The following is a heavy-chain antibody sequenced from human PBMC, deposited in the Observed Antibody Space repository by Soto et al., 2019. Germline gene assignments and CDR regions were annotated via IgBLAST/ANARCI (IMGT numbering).Heavy chain of an antibody. V-gene: IGHV4-31*03. J-gene: IGHJ4*02. CDR3: ARDQYYGSGSFTIRYFDD. D-gene: IGHD3-10*01. Sequence: SETLSLTCTVSGGSISSGGYYWSWIRQHPGKGLEWIGYIYYSGSTYYNPSLKSRVTISVDTSKNQFSLKLSSVTAADTAVYYCARDQYYGSGSFTIRYFDDWGPGTLVTVSS. CDR2: IYYSGST. CDR1: GGSISSGGYY.